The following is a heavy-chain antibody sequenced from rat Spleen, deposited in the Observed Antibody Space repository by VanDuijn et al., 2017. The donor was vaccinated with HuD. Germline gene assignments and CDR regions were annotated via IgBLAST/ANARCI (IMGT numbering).Heavy chain of an antibody. CDR2: IRTKANNYAT. V-gene: IGHV10-5*01. D-gene: IGHD1-9*01. Sequence: VQLVESGGGLVQSKESLKISCAASGFTFSNAAMYWVRQAPGKGLEWVARIRTKANNYATYYADSVKGRFTISRDDSKSMVYLQMESLRSEDTATYYCARHGYNSYFDYWGQGVMVTVSS. CDR3: ARHGYNSYFDY. J-gene: IGHJ2*01. CDR1: GFTFSNAA.